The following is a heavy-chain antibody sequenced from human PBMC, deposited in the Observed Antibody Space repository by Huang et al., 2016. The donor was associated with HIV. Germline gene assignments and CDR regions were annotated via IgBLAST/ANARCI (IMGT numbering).Heavy chain of an antibody. J-gene: IGHJ4*02. Sequence: QVQLVQSGAEVKKPGSSVKVSCKASGGTFSSYAISWGRQAPGPGLEWMGGIIPIFGTANYAQKFQGRVTITADESTSTAYMELSSLRSEDTAVYYCARARGYYDSSVSYYFDYWGQGTLVTVSS. CDR1: GGTFSSYA. D-gene: IGHD3-22*01. CDR2: IIPIFGTA. CDR3: ARARGYYDSSVSYYFDY. V-gene: IGHV1-69*13.